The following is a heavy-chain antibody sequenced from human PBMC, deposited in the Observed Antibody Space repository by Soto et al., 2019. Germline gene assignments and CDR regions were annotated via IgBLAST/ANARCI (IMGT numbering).Heavy chain of an antibody. J-gene: IGHJ5*02. CDR3: ARGPRLYIVVVPAAPGGFDP. V-gene: IGHV4-34*01. CDR2: INHSGST. Sequence: QVQLQQWGAGLLKPSETLSLTCAVYGGSFSGYYWSWIRQPPGKGLEWIGEINHSGSTNYNPSLKTRATISVDPSKNQSSRKLSSVTAADTAVYYCARGPRLYIVVVPAAPGGFDPWGQGTLVTVSS. D-gene: IGHD2-2*01. CDR1: GGSFSGYY.